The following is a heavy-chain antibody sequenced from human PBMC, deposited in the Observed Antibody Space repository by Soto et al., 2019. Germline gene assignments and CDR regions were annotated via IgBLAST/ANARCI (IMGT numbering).Heavy chain of an antibody. CDR2: IIPIFGTA. D-gene: IGHD3-10*01. J-gene: IGHJ6*02. V-gene: IGHV1-69*01. CDR3: ARSLYYYGSGGYRNPDYYYYGMDV. CDR1: GGTFSSYA. Sequence: QVQLVQSGAEVKKPGSSVKVSCKASGGTFSSYAISWVRQAPGHGLEWMGGIIPIFGTANYAQKFQGRVTIAADESTSTAYMELSSLRSEDTAVYYWARSLYYYGSGGYRNPDYYYYGMDVWGQGTTVTVSS.